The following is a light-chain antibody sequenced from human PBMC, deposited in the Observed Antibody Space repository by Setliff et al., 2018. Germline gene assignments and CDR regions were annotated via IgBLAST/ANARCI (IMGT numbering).Light chain of an antibody. CDR2: TNI. V-gene: IGLV1-40*01. Sequence: QSVLTQPPSVSGAPGQTVTISCAGGSSNIGAGFDVHWYRQLPGTAPKLLIYTNIHRFSGVPVRFSGSRSGSSASLAINGLQAEDEADYYCQSYDTNLRDYVFGTGTKGTVL. CDR3: QSYDTNLRDYV. CDR1: SSNIGAGFD. J-gene: IGLJ1*01.